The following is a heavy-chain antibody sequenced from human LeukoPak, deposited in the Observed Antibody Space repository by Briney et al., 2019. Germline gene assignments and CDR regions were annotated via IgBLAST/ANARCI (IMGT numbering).Heavy chain of an antibody. J-gene: IGHJ4*02. Sequence: GGSLRLSCAASGFTFSSYDMSWVRQAPGKGLEWVSGINKTGSGTYYADSVKGRFTVSRDNSKNTLFLQMNSLRAEDTAVYYCAKVTWSSSGSDYWGQGTLVTVSS. CDR2: INKTGSGT. CDR1: GFTFSSYD. CDR3: AKVTWSSSGSDY. D-gene: IGHD6-19*01. V-gene: IGHV3-23*05.